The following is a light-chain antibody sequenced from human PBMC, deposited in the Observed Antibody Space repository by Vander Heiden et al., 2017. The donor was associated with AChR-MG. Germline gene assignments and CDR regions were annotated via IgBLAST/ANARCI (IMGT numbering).Light chain of an antibody. CDR3: SSYAAGSDLGI. V-gene: IGLV2-8*01. CDR2: DVS. J-gene: IGLJ2*01. CDR1: SSDVGGYDY. Sequence: QSALTQPPSASGSPGQSVTISCTGTSSDVGGYDYVSWYQQHPGSAPKLVIFDVSKRPSGVPDRFSGSKSGNTASLTVSGLLPDDEADYYCSSYAAGSDLGIFGGGTTVTVL.